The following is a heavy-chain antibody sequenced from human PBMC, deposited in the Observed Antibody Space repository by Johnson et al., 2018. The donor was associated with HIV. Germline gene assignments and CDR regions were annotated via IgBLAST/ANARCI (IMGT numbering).Heavy chain of an antibody. CDR3: AKPEGKPGYGGILDAFDI. Sequence: VHLVESGGGVVQPGRSLRLSCAASGFTFSSYAMHWVRQAPGKGLEWVAFIRYDGSNKYYADSVKGRFTISRDNSKNTLYLQMNSLRAEDTAVYYCAKPEGKPGYGGILDAFDIWGQGTMVTVSS. J-gene: IGHJ3*02. CDR1: GFTFSSYA. V-gene: IGHV3-30*02. CDR2: IRYDGSNK. D-gene: IGHD4-23*01.